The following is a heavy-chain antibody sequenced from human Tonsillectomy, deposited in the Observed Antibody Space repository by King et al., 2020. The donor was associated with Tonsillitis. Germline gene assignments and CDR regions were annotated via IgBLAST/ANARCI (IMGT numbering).Heavy chain of an antibody. CDR3: ARAGCGGDCPSLDY. D-gene: IGHD2-21*02. CDR1: VGSIRGYY. Sequence: VQLQESGPGLVKPSETLSLTCSVSVGSIRGYYWSWMRQPPGKGLGWIGFSHYRGRTNYGPSLKSRVTISVDPSKNQFSLTLTSVTAADTAVYYCARAGCGGDCPSLDYWGQGTLVTVSS. V-gene: IGHV4-59*01. CDR2: SHYRGRT. J-gene: IGHJ4*02.